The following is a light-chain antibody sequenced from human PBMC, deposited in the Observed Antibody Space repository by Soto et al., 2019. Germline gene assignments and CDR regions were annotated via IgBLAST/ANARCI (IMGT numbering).Light chain of an antibody. CDR3: QSFDNSLNGVV. Sequence: QSVLTQPPSVSGAPGQRVTISCIGSTSNIGANDLHWYQQLPGTAPKLLIYGNINRPSGVPDRFSGSKSGTSASLAISGLQADYEADYYCQSFDNSLNGVVFGGGTKLTVL. V-gene: IGLV1-40*01. CDR2: GNI. CDR1: TSNIGAND. J-gene: IGLJ2*01.